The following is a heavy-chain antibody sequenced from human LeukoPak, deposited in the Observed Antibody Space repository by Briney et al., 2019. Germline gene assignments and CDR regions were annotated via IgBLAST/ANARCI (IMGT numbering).Heavy chain of an antibody. V-gene: IGHV3-30*02. CDR2: IRYDGSNK. CDR1: GFSFSNYG. Sequence: PGGSLRLSCVASGFSFSNYGMHWVRQAPGKGLEWVAFIRYDGSNKYYADSVKGRFTISRDNSKNTLYLQMNSLRVEDTAVYYCAKHYRESSGASPLDYWGQGTRVTVSS. J-gene: IGHJ4*02. CDR3: AKHYRESSGASPLDY. D-gene: IGHD3-22*01.